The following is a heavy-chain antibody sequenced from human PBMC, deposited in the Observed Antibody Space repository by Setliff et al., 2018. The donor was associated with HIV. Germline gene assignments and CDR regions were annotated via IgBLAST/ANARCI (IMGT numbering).Heavy chain of an antibody. V-gene: IGHV7-4-1*02. J-gene: IGHJ4*02. CDR1: GYTFTSYA. CDR2: INTNTGSP. Sequence: ASVKVSCKASGYTFTSYAMNWVRQAPGQGLEWMGWINTNTGSPTYAQDFTGRFLFSLDTSVSTAYLEISSLKAEDIAVYYCARDGYFYDSSGHLAYYFDYWGQGTLVTVSS. D-gene: IGHD3-22*01. CDR3: ARDGYFYDSSGHLAYYFDY.